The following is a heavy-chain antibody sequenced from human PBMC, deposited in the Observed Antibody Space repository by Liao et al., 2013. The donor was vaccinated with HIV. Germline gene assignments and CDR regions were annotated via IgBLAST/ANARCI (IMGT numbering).Heavy chain of an antibody. J-gene: IGHJ3*02. CDR1: GGSISRGSYY. Sequence: QVQLQESGPRLVKPSQTLSLTCTVSGGSISRGSYYWSWIRQPPGKGLEWIGYIYYTGSTNYNPSLKSRVTISVDTSKNHFSLKLSSVTAADTAVYYCARNGPNWVDAFDIWGQGTMVTVSS. CDR2: IYYTGST. D-gene: IGHD1-1*01. V-gene: IGHV4-61*03. CDR3: ARNGPNWVDAFDI.